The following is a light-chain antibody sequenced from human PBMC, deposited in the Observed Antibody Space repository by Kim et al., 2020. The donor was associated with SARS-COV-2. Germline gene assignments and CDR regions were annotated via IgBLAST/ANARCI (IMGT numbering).Light chain of an antibody. J-gene: IGKJ3*01. CDR1: QSVSSSY. V-gene: IGKV3-20*01. Sequence: TLSLSPGERATLSCRASQSVSSSYLAWYQQKPGQAPRLLIYGASSRATGIPDRFSGSGSGTDFTLTISRLEPEDLAVYYCQQEVTFGPGTKVDIK. CDR2: GAS. CDR3: QQEVT.